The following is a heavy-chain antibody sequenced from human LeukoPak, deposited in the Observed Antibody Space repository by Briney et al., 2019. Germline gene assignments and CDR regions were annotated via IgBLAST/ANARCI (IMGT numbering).Heavy chain of an antibody. V-gene: IGHV3-30-3*02. CDR2: ISYDGSNK. J-gene: IGHJ4*02. D-gene: IGHD6-13*01. CDR3: AKTSSSWYEVDY. Sequence: GRSLRLSCAASGFTFSSYAMHWVRQAPGKGLEWVAVISYDGSNKYYADSVKGRFTISRDNSKNTLYLQMNSLRAEDTAVYYCAKTSSSWYEVDYWGQGTLVTVSS. CDR1: GFTFSSYA.